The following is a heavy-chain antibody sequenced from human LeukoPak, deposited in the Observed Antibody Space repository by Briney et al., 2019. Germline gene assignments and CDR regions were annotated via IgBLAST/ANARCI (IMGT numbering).Heavy chain of an antibody. CDR3: ARDTAAAVNWFDP. D-gene: IGHD6-13*01. J-gene: IGHJ5*02. CDR1: GYSFTDYY. Sequence: GASVKVSCKTSGYSFTDYYMHWVRQAPGQGLEWMGGIIPIFGTANYAQKFQGRVTMTRDMSTSTVYMELSSLRSEDTAVYYCARDTAAAVNWFDPWGQGTLVTVSS. V-gene: IGHV1-46*01. CDR2: IIPIFGTA.